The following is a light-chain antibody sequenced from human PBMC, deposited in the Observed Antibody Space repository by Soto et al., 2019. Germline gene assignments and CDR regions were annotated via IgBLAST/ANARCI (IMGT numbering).Light chain of an antibody. V-gene: IGLV2-8*01. Sequence: QSVLTQPPSASGSPGQSVTISCTGTSSDVGAYKYVSWYQQYPGKAPKLMIYEVTKRPSGVPDRFSGSKSGNTASLTVSGLQAEDEADYYCTSYVGNDIWVFGGGTNLTVL. CDR1: SSDVGAYKY. CDR2: EVT. J-gene: IGLJ3*02. CDR3: TSYVGNDIWV.